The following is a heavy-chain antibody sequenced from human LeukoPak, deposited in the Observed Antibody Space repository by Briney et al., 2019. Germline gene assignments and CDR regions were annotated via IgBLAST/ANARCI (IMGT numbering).Heavy chain of an antibody. V-gene: IGHV4-59*01. J-gene: IGHJ1*01. D-gene: IGHD2-15*01. CDR1: GGSISTYY. Sequence: SETQSLTCTVSGGSISTYYWSWIRQPPGKGLEWIGYIYYSGSTSYNPSLKSRITISVDTFKNQFSLKLSSVTAADTAVYYCARDTGVVVGYFQHWGQGTLVTVSS. CDR3: ARDTGVVVGYFQH. CDR2: IYYSGST.